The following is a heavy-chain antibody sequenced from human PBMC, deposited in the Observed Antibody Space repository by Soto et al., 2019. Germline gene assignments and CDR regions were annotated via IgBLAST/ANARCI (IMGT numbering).Heavy chain of an antibody. V-gene: IGHV3-30-3*01. Sequence: ESGGGVVQPGRSLRLSCAASGFTFSSYAMHWVRQAPGKGLEWVAVISYDGSNKYYADSVKGRFTISRHNSKNTLYLQMNSLRAEDTAVYYCARLGDYGYYYYYGMDVWGQGTTVTVSS. CDR2: ISYDGSNK. J-gene: IGHJ6*02. CDR3: ARLGDYGYYYYYGMDV. CDR1: GFTFSSYA. D-gene: IGHD4-17*01.